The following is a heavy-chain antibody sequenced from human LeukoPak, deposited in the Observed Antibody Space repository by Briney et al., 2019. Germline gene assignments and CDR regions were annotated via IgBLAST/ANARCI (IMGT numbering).Heavy chain of an antibody. CDR1: GFTVGNNY. Sequence: GGSLRLSCAASGFTVGNNYMNCVRQAPREGLGWVSLIYSEVTKYYAASVKGRFTISRSNSKITLYLQMNSLRAEDTAVYYCPRIPSNYGYYFDYWGQGTLVTVSS. CDR2: IYSEVTK. J-gene: IGHJ4*02. D-gene: IGHD4-11*01. V-gene: IGHV3-66*02. CDR3: PRIPSNYGYYFDY.